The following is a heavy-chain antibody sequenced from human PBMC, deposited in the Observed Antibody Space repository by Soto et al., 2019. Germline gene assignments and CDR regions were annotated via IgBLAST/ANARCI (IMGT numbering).Heavy chain of an antibody. CDR2: IWYDGSNK. Sequence: GGSLRLSCAASGFTFSSYGMHWVRQAPGKGLEWVAVIWYDGSNKYYADSVKGRFTISRDNSKNTLYLQMNSLRAEDTAVYYCARLEQGQYFQHWGQGTLVTVSS. J-gene: IGHJ1*01. D-gene: IGHD3-3*01. CDR3: ARLEQGQYFQH. V-gene: IGHV3-33*01. CDR1: GFTFSSYG.